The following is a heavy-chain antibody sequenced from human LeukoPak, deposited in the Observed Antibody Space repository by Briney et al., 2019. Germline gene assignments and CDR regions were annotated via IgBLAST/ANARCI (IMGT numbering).Heavy chain of an antibody. CDR1: GYTFTSYS. CDR3: ARVYCSGGSCYSNAFDI. D-gene: IGHD2-15*01. J-gene: IGHJ3*02. CDR2: ISAHNGNT. Sequence: ASVKVSCKASGYTFTSYSITWVRQAPGQGLEWMGWISAHNGNTNYAQNLQGRVTMTRDTSTSTVYMELSSLRSEDTAVYYCARVYCSGGSCYSNAFDIWGQGTMVTVSS. V-gene: IGHV1-18*01.